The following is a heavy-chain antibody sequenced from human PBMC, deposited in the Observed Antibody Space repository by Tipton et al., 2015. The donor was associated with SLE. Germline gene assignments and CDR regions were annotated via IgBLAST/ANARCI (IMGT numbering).Heavy chain of an antibody. CDR1: GFTFSSYA. CDR3: AKEGPIAYYDYVWGSYMDV. V-gene: IGHV3-23*01. Sequence: SLRLSCAASGFTFSSYAMSWVRQAPGKGLEWVSVISGSGGSTYYADSVKGRFTISRDNSKNTLYLQMNSLRAEDTAVYYCAKEGPIAYYDYVWGSYMDVWGQGTTVTVSS. CDR2: ISGSGGST. J-gene: IGHJ6*02. D-gene: IGHD3-16*01.